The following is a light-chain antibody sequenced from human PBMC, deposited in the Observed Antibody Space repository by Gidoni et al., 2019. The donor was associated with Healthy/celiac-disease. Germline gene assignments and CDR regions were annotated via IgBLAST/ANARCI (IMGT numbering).Light chain of an antibody. Sequence: EIVLTQSPATLSLSPGERATLSCRASQSVSSYLAWYQQKPGQAPRLLIYDASNRATGIPARFIGSGSGTYFTLTISSLEPEDFAVYYCQQRSNWQFTFGPGTKVDIK. V-gene: IGKV3-11*01. J-gene: IGKJ3*01. CDR1: QSVSSY. CDR2: DAS. CDR3: QQRSNWQFT.